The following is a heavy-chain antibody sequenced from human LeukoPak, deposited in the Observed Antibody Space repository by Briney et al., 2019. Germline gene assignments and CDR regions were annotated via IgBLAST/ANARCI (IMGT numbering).Heavy chain of an antibody. CDR3: ARASTVTTTYYYYYGMDV. CDR1: GFTFSSYG. V-gene: IGHV3-33*01. D-gene: IGHD4-17*01. J-gene: IGHJ6*02. Sequence: GRSLRLSCAASGFTFSSYGMHWVRQAPGKGLEWVAVIWYDGSNKYYADSVKGRFTISRDNSKNTLYLQMNSLRAEDTAVYYCARASTVTTTYYYYYGMDVWGQGTTVTVSS. CDR2: IWYDGSNK.